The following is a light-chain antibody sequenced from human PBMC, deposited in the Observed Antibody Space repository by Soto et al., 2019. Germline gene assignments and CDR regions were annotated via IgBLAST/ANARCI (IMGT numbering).Light chain of an antibody. CDR1: QSVSSSY. CDR2: GAS. V-gene: IGKV3-20*01. J-gene: IGKJ1*01. CDR3: QQYGSSPT. Sequence: EIVLTQSPGTLSLSPGERTTLSCRASQSVSSSYLAWYQQNPGQAPRLLIYGASSRATGIPDRFSGSGSGKDFTLIISRLEPEDFAVYYCQQYGSSPTFGQGTKVEIK.